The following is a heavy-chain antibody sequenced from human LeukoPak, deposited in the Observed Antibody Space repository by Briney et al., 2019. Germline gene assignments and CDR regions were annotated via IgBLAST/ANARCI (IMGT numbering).Heavy chain of an antibody. V-gene: IGHV1-8*01. J-gene: IGHJ6*02. CDR1: GYTFTSYD. Sequence: ASVKVSCKASGYTFTSYDINWVRQATGQGLEWMGWKNPNSGRTGFALKFQGRLTMTTNTSISTAYMELSSLTSEDTAVYYCARGPVSTHGMDVWGQGTTVTVSS. D-gene: IGHD2-2*01. CDR3: ARGPVSTHGMDV. CDR2: KNPNSGRT.